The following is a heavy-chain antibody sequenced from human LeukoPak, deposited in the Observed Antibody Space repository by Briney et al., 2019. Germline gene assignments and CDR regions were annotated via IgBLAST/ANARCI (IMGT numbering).Heavy chain of an antibody. D-gene: IGHD4/OR15-4a*01. CDR2: IYPVESAT. J-gene: IGHJ6*04. V-gene: IGHV5-51*01. CDR1: GYRFTGYS. Sequence: GESLKTSCKGSGYRFTGYSSGWFRQHPGKGLEWMGIIYPVESATRYSPSLRGPATTSAAQSISTAYLQWSSLKAWDTARYCARQSADYSYYYCRDVWGKGTTVTISS. CDR3: ARQSADYSYYYCRDV.